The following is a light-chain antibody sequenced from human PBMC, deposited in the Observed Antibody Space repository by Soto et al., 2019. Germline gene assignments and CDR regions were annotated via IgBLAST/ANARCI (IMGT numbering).Light chain of an antibody. Sequence: QSVLTQPASVSGSPGQSITISCTGTSSDVGGYNYVSWYQQHPGKAPKLMIYDVSNRPSGVSNRFSGSKSGNTASLTISGLQAEDEADYYCSSYTSSSTLGVFGGGTKVTRP. J-gene: IGLJ2*01. CDR3: SSYTSSSTLGV. V-gene: IGLV2-14*01. CDR1: SSDVGGYNY. CDR2: DVS.